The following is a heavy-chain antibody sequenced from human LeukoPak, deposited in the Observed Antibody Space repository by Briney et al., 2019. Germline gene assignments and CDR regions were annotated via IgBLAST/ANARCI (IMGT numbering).Heavy chain of an antibody. CDR2: IDYRGST. D-gene: IGHD5-18*01. CDR3: ARSRSGYSYDHAAFDI. V-gene: IGHV4-59*01. Sequence: PSETLSHTCTVSGGSISNYYWSWIRQPPGKGLEWIAYIDYRGSTTYNPSLKSRVTISVDTSRNQFSLKLSSVTAADTAVYYCARSRSGYSYDHAAFDIWGQGTMVTVSS. CDR1: GGSISNYY. J-gene: IGHJ3*02.